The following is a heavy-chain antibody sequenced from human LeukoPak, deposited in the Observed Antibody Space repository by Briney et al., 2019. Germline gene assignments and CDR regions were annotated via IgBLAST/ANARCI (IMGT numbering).Heavy chain of an antibody. D-gene: IGHD3-22*01. CDR3: ARDHYDSREDASDI. Sequence: ASVKVSCKASGGTFISYACSWVRQAPGQGLEWMGGIIPIFGTANYAQKFQGRVTITADESTSTAYMELSSLRSEDTAVYYCARDHYDSREDASDIWGQGTMVTVSS. V-gene: IGHV1-69*13. J-gene: IGHJ3*02. CDR1: GGTFISYA. CDR2: IIPIFGTA.